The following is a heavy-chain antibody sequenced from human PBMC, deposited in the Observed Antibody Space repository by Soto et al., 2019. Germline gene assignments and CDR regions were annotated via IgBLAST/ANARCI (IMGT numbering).Heavy chain of an antibody. CDR1: GLTFSSYW. D-gene: IGHD4-17*01. Sequence: EVQLVESGGGLVQPGXSLRLSCAASGLTFSSYWMHWVRQAPGKGLVWVSRINSAGSSTSYADSVKGRFTISRDNAKNTLYLQMNSLRAEDTAVYYCALSHTVTTDYWGQGTLVTVSS. CDR2: INSAGSST. V-gene: IGHV3-74*01. J-gene: IGHJ4*02. CDR3: ALSHTVTTDY.